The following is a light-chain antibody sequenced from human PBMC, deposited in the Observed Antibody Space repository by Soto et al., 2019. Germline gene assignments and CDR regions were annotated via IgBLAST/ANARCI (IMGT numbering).Light chain of an antibody. CDR3: EQYNSYSA. V-gene: IGKV1-5*01. J-gene: IGKJ1*01. CDR2: DAS. CDR1: QSISSW. Sequence: DIQMTQSPSTLSASVGDRVTITCRASQSISSWLAWYQQKPGKAPKLLIYDASSLESGLPSRFSGSGSGTEFTLAIGVLQPDDFATYSCEQYNSYSAFGKGTKVEI.